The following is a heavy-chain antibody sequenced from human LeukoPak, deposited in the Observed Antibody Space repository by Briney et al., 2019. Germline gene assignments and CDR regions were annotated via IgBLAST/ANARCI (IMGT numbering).Heavy chain of an antibody. V-gene: IGHV3-21*01. D-gene: IGHD5-24*01. Sequence: GGSLRLSCAASGFTFSSYSMNWVRQAPGKGLEWVSSISSSSSYIYYADSVKGRFTISRDNAKNSLYLQMNSLRAEDTAVYYCARGGRRDGYNWGGGGCYYYGMDVWGQGTTVTVSS. CDR1: GFTFSSYS. CDR3: ARGGRRDGYNWGGGGCYYYGMDV. J-gene: IGHJ6*02. CDR2: ISSSSSYI.